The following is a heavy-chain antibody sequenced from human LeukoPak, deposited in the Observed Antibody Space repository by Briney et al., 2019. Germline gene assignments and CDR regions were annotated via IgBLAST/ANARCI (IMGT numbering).Heavy chain of an antibody. Sequence: PGRSLRLSCAASGFTFSSYAMHWVRQAPGKGLVWVSHINGDGSTAGYADSVKGRFTISRDNAKNTLFLQMNSLRADDSAVYYCARGGVPYSFDFWGQGTLVTVSS. CDR1: GFTFSSYA. CDR3: ARGGVPYSFDF. J-gene: IGHJ4*02. V-gene: IGHV3-74*01. CDR2: INGDGSTA. D-gene: IGHD1-1*01.